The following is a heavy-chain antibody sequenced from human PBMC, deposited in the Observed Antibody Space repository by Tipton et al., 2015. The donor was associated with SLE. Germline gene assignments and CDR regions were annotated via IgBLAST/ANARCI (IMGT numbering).Heavy chain of an antibody. CDR1: EYSFTSYW. CDR2: IDPSDSYT. D-gene: IGHD6-6*01. V-gene: IGHV5-10-1*01. J-gene: IGHJ6*03. CDR3: AREGGSSHYYHYMDV. Sequence: VQLVQSGAEVKKPGESLRISCKGSEYSFTSYWISWVRQMPGKGLEWMGRIDPSDSYTNYSPSFQGHVTISADKSISTAYLQWSSLKASDTAMYYCAREGGSSHYYHYMDVWGKGTTVTVSS.